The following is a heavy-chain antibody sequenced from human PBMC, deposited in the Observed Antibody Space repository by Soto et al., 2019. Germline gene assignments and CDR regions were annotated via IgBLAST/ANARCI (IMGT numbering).Heavy chain of an antibody. V-gene: IGHV1-2*04. CDR1: GYSSTDYH. J-gene: IGHJ6*02. D-gene: IGHD2-8*01. CDR2: INPKSGGT. Sequence: ASVKVSCNASGYSSTDYHIHWVRQAPGQGLEWLGRINPKSGGTSTAQKLQGWVTMTTDTSISTASMELTRLTSDDTAIYYCAKGDATDCSNGVCSFFYNHDMDVWGQGTTVTVSS. CDR3: AKGDATDCSNGVCSFFYNHDMDV.